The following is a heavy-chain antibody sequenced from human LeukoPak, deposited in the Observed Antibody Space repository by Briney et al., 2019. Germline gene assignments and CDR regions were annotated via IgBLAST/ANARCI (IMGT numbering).Heavy chain of an antibody. CDR2: ISSSGSTI. D-gene: IGHD3-3*01. Sequence: HTGGSLRLSCAASGFTFSSYEMNWVRQAPGKGLEWVSYISSSGSTIYYADSVKGRFTISRDNSKNTLYLQMNSLRAEDTAVYYCARDPNYDSTPTYYYYYYMDVWGKGTTVTVSS. CDR3: ARDPNYDSTPTYYYYYYMDV. CDR1: GFTFSSYE. V-gene: IGHV3-48*03. J-gene: IGHJ6*03.